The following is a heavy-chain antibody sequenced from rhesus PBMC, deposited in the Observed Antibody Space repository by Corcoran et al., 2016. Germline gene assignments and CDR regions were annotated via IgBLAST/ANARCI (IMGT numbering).Heavy chain of an antibody. CDR2: IYGSSTST. J-gene: IGHJ6*01. CDR1: GGSTTDRYR. V-gene: IGHV4S10*01. CDR3: ARDGPYGLDS. Sequence: QVQLQGSGPGVVQPSETLSLTCAVSGGSTTDRYRWSWIRQPPGKGLEWIGYIYGSSTSTNYNPSLKSRVTISKDTSKNQFSLKLSSVTAADTAVYYCARDGPYGLDSWGQGVVVTVSS.